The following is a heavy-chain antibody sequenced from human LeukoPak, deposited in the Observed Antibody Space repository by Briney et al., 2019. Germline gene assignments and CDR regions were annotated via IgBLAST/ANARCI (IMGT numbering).Heavy chain of an antibody. D-gene: IGHD6-13*01. Sequence: GRSLRLSCAASGFTFSSYAMHWVRQAPGKGLEWVAVISYDGSNKYYADSVKGRFTISRDNSKNTLYLRMNSLRAEDTAVYYCARSIAAAYFDYWGQGTLVTVSS. CDR2: ISYDGSNK. V-gene: IGHV3-30*04. CDR3: ARSIAAAYFDY. J-gene: IGHJ4*02. CDR1: GFTFSSYA.